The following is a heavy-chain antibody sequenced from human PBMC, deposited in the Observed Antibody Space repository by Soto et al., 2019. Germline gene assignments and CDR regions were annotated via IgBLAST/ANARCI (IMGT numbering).Heavy chain of an antibody. D-gene: IGHD2-8*01. V-gene: IGHV3-23*01. CDR1: GFTFSSYA. CDR3: AKGRLMVYAIIGWFDP. J-gene: IGHJ5*02. Sequence: GGSLRLSCAASGFTFSSYAMSWVRQAPGKGLEWVSAISGSGGSTYYADSVKGRFTISRDNSKNTLYLQMNSLRAEDTAVYYCAKGRLMVYAIIGWFDPWGQGTLVTVSS. CDR2: ISGSGGST.